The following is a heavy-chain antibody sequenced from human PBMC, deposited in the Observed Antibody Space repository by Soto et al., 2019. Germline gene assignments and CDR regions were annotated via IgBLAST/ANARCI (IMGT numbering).Heavy chain of an antibody. CDR2: INAGNGNT. CDR1: GYTFTSYG. J-gene: IGHJ4*02. CDR3: ARGITLPTPLDY. Sequence: ASVKVSCKASGYTFTSYGISWVRQAPGQGLEWMGWINAGNGNTKYSQKFQGRVTITRDTSASTAYMELSSLRSEDTAVYYCARGITLPTPLDYWGQGTLVTVS. V-gene: IGHV1-3*01. D-gene: IGHD1-20*01.